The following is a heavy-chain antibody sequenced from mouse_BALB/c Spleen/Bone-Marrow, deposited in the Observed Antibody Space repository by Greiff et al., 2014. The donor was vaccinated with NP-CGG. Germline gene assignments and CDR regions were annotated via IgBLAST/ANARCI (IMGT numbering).Heavy chain of an antibody. J-gene: IGHJ4*01. CDR2: ISYDGSN. Sequence: VQLQPSGPGLVKPFQSLSLTCSVTGYSITSGYYWDWIRQFPGNELEWMGFISYDGSNNYNPSLKNRISITRDTSKNQFFLKLNSVTTEDTATYYCASYFYYAMDYWGQGTSVTVSS. V-gene: IGHV3-6*02. CDR3: ASYFYYAMDY. CDR1: GYSITSGYY. D-gene: IGHD1-1*01.